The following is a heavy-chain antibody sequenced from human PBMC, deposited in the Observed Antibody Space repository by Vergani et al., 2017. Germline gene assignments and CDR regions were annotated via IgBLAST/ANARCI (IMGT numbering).Heavy chain of an antibody. Sequence: QVQLVQSGAEMKKPGASVKVSCKASGSTFTGYYMHWVRQAPGQGLEWMGWINPNSGGTNYAQKFQGRVTMTRDTSISTAYMELSRLRSDDTAVYYCARQLNEVVVRRTYYYYGMDVWGQGTTVTVSS. CDR2: INPNSGGT. V-gene: IGHV1-2*02. D-gene: IGHD6-6*01. J-gene: IGHJ6*02. CDR3: ARQLNEVVVRRTYYYYGMDV. CDR1: GSTFTGYY.